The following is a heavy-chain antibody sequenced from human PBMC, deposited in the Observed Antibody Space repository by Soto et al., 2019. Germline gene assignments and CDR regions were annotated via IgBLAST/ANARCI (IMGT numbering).Heavy chain of an antibody. Sequence: SETLSLTCAVYGGSFSGYYWSWIRQPPGKGLEWIGEINHSGSTNYNPSLKSRVTISVDASKNQFSLKLSSVTAADTAVYYCARGPGSGSYFSYYYGMDVWGQGTTVTVSS. CDR1: GGSFSGYY. D-gene: IGHD1-26*01. J-gene: IGHJ6*02. V-gene: IGHV4-34*01. CDR2: INHSGST. CDR3: ARGPGSGSYFSYYYGMDV.